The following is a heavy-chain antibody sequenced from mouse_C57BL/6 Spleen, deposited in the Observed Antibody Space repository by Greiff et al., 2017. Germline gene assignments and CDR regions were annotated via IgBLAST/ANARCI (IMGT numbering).Heavy chain of an antibody. V-gene: IGHV1-53*01. CDR3: AKGGLVTTRREASYWYFDV. Sequence: QVQLQQPGTELVKPGASVKLSCKASGYTFTSYWMHWVKQRPGPGLEWIGNINPSNGGTNYNEKFKSKATLTVDKSSSTAYMQLSSLTSEDSAVYYCAKGGLVTTRREASYWYFDVWGTGTTVTVSS. J-gene: IGHJ1*03. D-gene: IGHD2-2*01. CDR2: INPSNGGT. CDR1: GYTFTSYW.